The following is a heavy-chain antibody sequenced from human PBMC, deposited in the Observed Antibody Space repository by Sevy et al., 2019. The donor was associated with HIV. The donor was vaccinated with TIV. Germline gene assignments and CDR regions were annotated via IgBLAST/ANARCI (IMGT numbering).Heavy chain of an antibody. CDR3: AKATESIYYYYGMDV. V-gene: IGHV3-23*01. J-gene: IGHJ6*02. CDR2: ISGSGGST. CDR1: GFTFSSYA. D-gene: IGHD3-10*01. Sequence: GGSLRLSCAASGFTFSSYAMSWVRQAPGKGLEWVSAISGSGGSTYYAYSVKGRFTISRDNSKNTLYLQMNSLRAEDTAVYYCAKATESIYYYYGMDVWGQGTTVTVSS.